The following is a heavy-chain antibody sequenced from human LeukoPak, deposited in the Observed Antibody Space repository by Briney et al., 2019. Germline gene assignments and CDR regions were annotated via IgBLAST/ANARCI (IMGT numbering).Heavy chain of an antibody. J-gene: IGHJ6*02. CDR1: GFTFSGYS. CDR3: ARDGSSSWYGQDYYYYGMDV. V-gene: IGHV3-30*04. CDR2: ISYDGSNK. Sequence: GGSLRLSCAASGFTFSGYSLHWVRKAPGKGLEWVAVISYDGSNKYYAESVEGRFTISRDNSKNTLYLQMNSLRPEDTAVFYCARDGSSSWYGQDYYYYGMDVWGQGTTVTVSS. D-gene: IGHD6-13*01.